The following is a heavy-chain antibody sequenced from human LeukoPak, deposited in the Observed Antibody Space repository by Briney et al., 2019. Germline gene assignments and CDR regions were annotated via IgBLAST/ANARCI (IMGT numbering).Heavy chain of an antibody. Sequence: SETLSLTCTVSGGSISSYYWSWIRQPPGKGLEWIGYIYYSGSTNYNPSLKSRVTISVDTSKNQFSLKLSSVTAADTAVYYCARDCGGDCSLDYWGQGTLVTVSS. D-gene: IGHD2-21*02. CDR2: IYYSGST. V-gene: IGHV4-59*01. CDR1: GGSISSYY. J-gene: IGHJ4*02. CDR3: ARDCGGDCSLDY.